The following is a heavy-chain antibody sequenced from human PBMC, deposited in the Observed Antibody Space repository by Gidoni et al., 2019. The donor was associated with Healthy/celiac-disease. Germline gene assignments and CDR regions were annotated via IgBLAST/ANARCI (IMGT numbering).Heavy chain of an antibody. CDR1: GFTVSSYC. D-gene: IGHD6-19*01. CDR2: IRYDGSNK. Sequence: QVQLVESGGGVVQPGGSLRLSCAASGFTVSSYCMHWVRQAPGKGLEWVAFIRYDGSNKYYADSVKGRFTISRDNSKNTLYLQMNSLRAEDTAVYYCAKVYSSGWYKPEALYYYGMDVWGQGTTVTVSS. J-gene: IGHJ6*02. V-gene: IGHV3-30*02. CDR3: AKVYSSGWYKPEALYYYGMDV.